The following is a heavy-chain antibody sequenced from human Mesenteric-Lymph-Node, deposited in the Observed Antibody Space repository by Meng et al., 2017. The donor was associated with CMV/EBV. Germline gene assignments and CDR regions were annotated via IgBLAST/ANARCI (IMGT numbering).Heavy chain of an antibody. CDR3: ARAIVVVPAARPGRAFDI. CDR1: GYTFTSYG. Sequence: SVKVSCKASGYTFTSYGISWVRQAPGQGLEWMGGLIPIFGTANYAQKFQGRVTITTDESTSTAYMELSSLRSEDTAVYYCARAIVVVPAARPGRAFDIWGQGTMVTVSS. V-gene: IGHV1-69*05. CDR2: LIPIFGTA. J-gene: IGHJ3*02. D-gene: IGHD2-2*01.